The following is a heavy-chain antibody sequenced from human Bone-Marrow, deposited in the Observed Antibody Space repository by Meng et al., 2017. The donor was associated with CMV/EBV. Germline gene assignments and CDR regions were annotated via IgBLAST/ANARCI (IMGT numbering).Heavy chain of an antibody. J-gene: IGHJ3*02. CDR1: GFTFSGSV. D-gene: IGHD3-3*01. CDR2: IRSKANSYAT. V-gene: IGHV3-73*01. Sequence: GESLKISCAASGFTFSGSVMHWVRQASGKGLEWVGRIRSKANSYATECAASVKGRFTISRDDSKNTAYLQMNSLKTEDTAVYYCAKRGAEWLPNDAFDIWGQGTMVTVSS. CDR3: AKRGAEWLPNDAFDI.